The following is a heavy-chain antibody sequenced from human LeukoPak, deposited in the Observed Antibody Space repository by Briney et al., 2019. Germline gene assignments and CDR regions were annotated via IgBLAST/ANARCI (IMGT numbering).Heavy chain of an antibody. CDR3: ARATYYYYYGMDV. CDR1: GGTFSSYA. Sequence: ASVKVSCKASGGTFSSYAISWVRQAPGQGLEWMGRIIPILGIANYAQKFQGRVTITADKSTSTAYMEPSSLRSEDTAVYYCARATYYYYYGMDVWGQGTTVTVSS. J-gene: IGHJ6*02. CDR2: IIPILGIA. V-gene: IGHV1-69*04.